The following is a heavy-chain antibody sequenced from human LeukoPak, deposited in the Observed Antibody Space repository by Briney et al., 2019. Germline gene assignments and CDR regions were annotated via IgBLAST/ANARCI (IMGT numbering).Heavy chain of an antibody. D-gene: IGHD2-8*02. CDR3: ARDGGHSTDLDY. V-gene: IGHV3-7*01. CDR1: GFTFSRHW. CDR2: IKQDGSER. J-gene: IGHJ4*02. Sequence: SGWSLRLSCATSGFTFSRHWMSWVRQAPGKGPEWVANIKQDGSERYYVHSVKGRFTISRDNAKNSLYLQMNSLRAEDTAVYYCARDGGHSTDLDYWGQGTLVTVSS.